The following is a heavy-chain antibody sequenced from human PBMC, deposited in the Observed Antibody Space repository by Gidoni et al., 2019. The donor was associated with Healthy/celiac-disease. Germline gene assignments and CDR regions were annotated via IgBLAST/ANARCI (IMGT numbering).Heavy chain of an antibody. CDR1: GYTFTGYY. V-gene: IGHV1-2*04. Sequence: QVQLTQSGAEVKKPGASVKVSCKASGYTFTGYYLHWVRQAPGQGLEWMGWINPNSGGTNYAQKFQGWVTMTRDTSISTAYMELSRLRSDDTAVYYCARGGVVLWGIKDYYYGMDVWGQGTTVTVSS. J-gene: IGHJ6*02. CDR3: ARGGVVLWGIKDYYYGMDV. D-gene: IGHD2-21*01. CDR2: INPNSGGT.